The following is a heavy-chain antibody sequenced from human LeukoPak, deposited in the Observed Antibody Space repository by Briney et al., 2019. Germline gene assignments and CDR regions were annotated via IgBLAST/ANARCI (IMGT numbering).Heavy chain of an antibody. CDR1: GGSISSGDYY. J-gene: IGHJ4*02. CDR3: ARGEKNYDFWSGGIYGY. Sequence: SETLSLTCTVSGGSISSGDYYWSWIRQPPGKGLEWIGYICYSGSTYYNPSLKSRVTISVDTSKNQFSLKLSSVTAADTAVYYCARGEKNYDFWSGGIYGYWGQGTLVTVSS. D-gene: IGHD3-3*01. CDR2: ICYSGST. V-gene: IGHV4-30-4*08.